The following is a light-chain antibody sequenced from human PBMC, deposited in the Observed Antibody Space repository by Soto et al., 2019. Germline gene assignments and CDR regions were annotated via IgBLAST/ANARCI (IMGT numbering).Light chain of an antibody. CDR1: QSLLFSNGDNY. Sequence: DIVMTQSPLSLPVTPGEPASISCRSSQSLLFSNGDNYLDWYLQKPGQSPQLLISLGSNRAPGVPDRFSGSGSGTDFTLKISRVEAEDVGVYYCMQGVETPFTFGPGTKVDIK. J-gene: IGKJ3*01. V-gene: IGKV2-28*01. CDR3: MQGVETPFT. CDR2: LGS.